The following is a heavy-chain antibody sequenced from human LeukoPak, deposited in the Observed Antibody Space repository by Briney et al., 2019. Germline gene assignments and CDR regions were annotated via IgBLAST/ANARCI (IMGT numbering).Heavy chain of an antibody. CDR2: IYYSGST. J-gene: IGHJ5*02. CDR3: AREGYYDSSGYYSWFDR. CDR1: GGSISSYY. Sequence: PSETLSLTCTVSGGSISSYYWSWIRRSPGKGLEWIGCIYYSGSTNYNPSLKSRVIMPVDTSKNQLSLELSSVTAADTAVYYCAREGYYDSSGYYSWFDRWGQGTLVTVSS. V-gene: IGHV4-59*01. D-gene: IGHD3-22*01.